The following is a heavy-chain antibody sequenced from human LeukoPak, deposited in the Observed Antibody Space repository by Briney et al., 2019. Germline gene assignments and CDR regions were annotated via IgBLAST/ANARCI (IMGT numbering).Heavy chain of an antibody. J-gene: IGHJ4*02. CDR2: IYTSGST. D-gene: IGHD3-16*01. V-gene: IGHV4-4*07. CDR3: ARDLFGVWGSYWDY. CDR1: GGSISSFH. Sequence: SETLSLTCTVSGGSISSFHWSWIRQPAGKGLEWIGRIYTSGSTNYNPSLKSRVTMSVDTSKNQFSLKLSSVTAADTAVYYCARDLFGVWGSYWDYWGQGTLVTVSS.